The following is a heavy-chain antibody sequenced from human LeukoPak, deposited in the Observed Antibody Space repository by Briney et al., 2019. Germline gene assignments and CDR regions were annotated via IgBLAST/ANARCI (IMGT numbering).Heavy chain of an antibody. CDR2: INHSGST. D-gene: IGHD3-10*01. V-gene: IGHV4-34*01. CDR1: GGSFSGYY. J-gene: IGHJ5*02. Sequence: PSETLSLTCAVYGGSFSGYYWSWIRQPPGKGLEWIGEINHSGSTNYNPSLKSRVTISVDTSKNQFSLKLSSVTAADTAVYYCARHSPYYYGSGSYHGWFDPWGQGTLVTVSS. CDR3: ARHSPYYYGSGSYHGWFDP.